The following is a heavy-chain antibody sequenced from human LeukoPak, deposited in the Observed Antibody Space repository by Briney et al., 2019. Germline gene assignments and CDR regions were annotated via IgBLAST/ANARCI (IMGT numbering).Heavy chain of an antibody. Sequence: ASVKVSCKASGYTFTSYGISWVRQAPGQGLEWMGWISAYNGNTNYAQKLQGRVTMTTDTSTSTAYMELRSLRSDDTAVYYCARVKQWLVQTTITWFDPWGQGTLVTVSS. J-gene: IGHJ5*02. D-gene: IGHD6-19*01. CDR2: ISAYNGNT. CDR3: ARVKQWLVQTTITWFDP. CDR1: GYTFTSYG. V-gene: IGHV1-18*01.